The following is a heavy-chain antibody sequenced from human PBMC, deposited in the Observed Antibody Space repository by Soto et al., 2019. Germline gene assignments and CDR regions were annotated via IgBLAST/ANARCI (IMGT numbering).Heavy chain of an antibody. V-gene: IGHV4-34*01. CDR3: ARVFQTMVRGVIISGFDY. J-gene: IGHJ4*02. Sequence: SETLSLTCAVYGGPFSGYYWSWIRQPPGKGLEWIGEINHSGSTNYNPSLKSRVTISVDTSKNQFSLKLSSVTAADTAVYYCARVFQTMVRGVIISGFDYWGQGTLVTVSS. CDR2: INHSGST. CDR1: GGPFSGYY. D-gene: IGHD3-10*01.